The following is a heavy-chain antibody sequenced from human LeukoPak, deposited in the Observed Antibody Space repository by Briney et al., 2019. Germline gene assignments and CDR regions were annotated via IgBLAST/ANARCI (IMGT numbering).Heavy chain of an antibody. D-gene: IGHD3-3*01. J-gene: IGHJ4*02. CDR2: IRYDGSNK. CDR3: AKDPPLRIFGVVTNPHFFDY. Sequence: GGSLRLSCAASGFTFSSYGMHWVRQAPGKGLEWVAFIRYDGSNKYYADSVKGRFTISRDNSKNTLYLQMNSLRAEDTAVYYCAKDPPLRIFGVVTNPHFFDYWGQGTLVTVSS. CDR1: GFTFSSYG. V-gene: IGHV3-30*02.